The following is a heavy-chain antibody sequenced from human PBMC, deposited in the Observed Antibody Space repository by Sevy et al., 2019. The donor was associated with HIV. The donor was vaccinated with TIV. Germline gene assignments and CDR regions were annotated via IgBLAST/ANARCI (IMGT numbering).Heavy chain of an antibody. V-gene: IGHV3-48*03. J-gene: IGHJ6*02. CDR1: EFTFSSFE. CDR2: ISTSGSNR. D-gene: IGHD1-1*01. Sequence: GGSLRLSCVASEFTFSSFEMNWVRQAPGKGLEWVSSISTSGSNRDYADSLKGRVTISRDNAKKSLYLQMNSLRAEDTAIYFCAKRGGQYDLGMDVWGQGTTVTVSS. CDR3: AKRGGQYDLGMDV.